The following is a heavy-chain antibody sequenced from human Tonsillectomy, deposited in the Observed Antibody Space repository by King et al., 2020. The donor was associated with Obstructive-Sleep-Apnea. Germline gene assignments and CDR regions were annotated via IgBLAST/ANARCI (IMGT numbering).Heavy chain of an antibody. J-gene: IGHJ3*02. Sequence: VQLVESGGGVVQPGRSLRLSCAASGFTFSSYGMHWVRQAPGKGLEWVAVISYDGSNTYYADSGKGRFTIARDNSNNTLYLQMNSLRAEDTAVYYCAPRGSTDNSHDDAFDIWGQGTMVTVSS. CDR1: GFTFSSYG. CDR2: ISYDGSNT. V-gene: IGHV3-30*03. CDR3: APRGSTDNSHDDAFDI. D-gene: IGHD1-1*01.